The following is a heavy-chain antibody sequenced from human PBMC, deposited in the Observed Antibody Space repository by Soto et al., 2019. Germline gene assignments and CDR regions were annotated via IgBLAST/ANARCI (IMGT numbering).Heavy chain of an antibody. J-gene: IGHJ6*02. CDR2: VSPYSGNS. Sequence: ASVKVSCKASGYTFISYAISWVRQVPGQGLEWMGRVSPYSGNSDSSQKFQGRVTMTTDTSTSTAYMELRSLRSDDTAVYYCARALKVGYSSSWYVYYYGMDVWGQGTTVTVSS. D-gene: IGHD6-13*01. CDR3: ARALKVGYSSSWYVYYYGMDV. V-gene: IGHV1-18*01. CDR1: GYTFISYA.